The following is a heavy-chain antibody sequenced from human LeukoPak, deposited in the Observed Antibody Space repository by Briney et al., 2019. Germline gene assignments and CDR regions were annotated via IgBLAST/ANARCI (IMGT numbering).Heavy chain of an antibody. CDR3: ARVHKYCSGISCYRFDP. J-gene: IGHJ5*02. CDR1: GGSISSTDY. Sequence: PSGTLSLTCGVSGGSISSTDYWSWVRQPPGKGLEWIGEVDHSGSTKYNPALKSRVTISVDKSKNQFSLKLTSVTAADTAVYYCARVHKYCSGISCYRFDPWGQGNPGHRLL. D-gene: IGHD2-2*01. CDR2: VDHSGST. V-gene: IGHV4-4*02.